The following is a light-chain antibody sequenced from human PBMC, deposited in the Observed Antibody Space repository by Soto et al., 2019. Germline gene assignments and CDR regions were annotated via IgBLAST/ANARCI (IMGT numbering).Light chain of an antibody. J-gene: IGKJ1*01. CDR1: QSISNH. Sequence: DIQMTQSPSSLSASVEDRVIITCGASQSISNHLNWYQQKPGKAPKLLIYKASSLESGVPSRFSGSGSGAEFTLTISSLQPDDFATYYCQQYNTYSRTFGQGTKVDIK. V-gene: IGKV1-5*03. CDR3: QQYNTYSRT. CDR2: KAS.